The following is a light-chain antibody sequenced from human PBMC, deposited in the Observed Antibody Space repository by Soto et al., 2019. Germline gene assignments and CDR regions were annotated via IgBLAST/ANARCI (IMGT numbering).Light chain of an antibody. CDR2: DAS. V-gene: IGKV3-15*01. CDR1: QSVTSN. J-gene: IGKJ1*01. CDR3: QQYNNWPWT. Sequence: ETVMTQSLVTLSVSPGERATLSCRASQSVTSNLAWYQQQPGQAPRLLIYDASTRATGVPARFSGSGSGTEITLSISSLQSEDSAVYYWQQYNNWPWTFGPGTKVEIK.